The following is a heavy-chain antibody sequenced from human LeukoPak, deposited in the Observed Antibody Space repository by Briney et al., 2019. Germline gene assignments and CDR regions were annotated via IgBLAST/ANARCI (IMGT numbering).Heavy chain of an antibody. J-gene: IGHJ4*02. CDR2: ISYDGSNK. D-gene: IGHD6-13*01. Sequence: PGRSLRLSCAASGFTFSSYAMHWVRQAPGKGLEWVAVISYDGSNKYYADSVKGRFTISRDNSKNMLYLQMNSLRAEDTAVYYCARDGGIAAATYLFDYWGQGTLVTVSS. CDR1: GFTFSSYA. V-gene: IGHV3-30*04. CDR3: ARDGGIAAATYLFDY.